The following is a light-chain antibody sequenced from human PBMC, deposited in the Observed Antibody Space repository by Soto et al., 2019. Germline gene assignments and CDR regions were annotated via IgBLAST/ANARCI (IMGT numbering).Light chain of an antibody. J-gene: IGKJ3*01. CDR1: QSVSSNN. CDR3: QQYGRSPFT. V-gene: IGKV3-20*01. CDR2: GAS. Sequence: EIVLTQSPGTLSLSPGERATLSCRASQSVSSNNLAWYQQRPGQAPRVVIYGASTRATGIPERFSVSGSGKDFTLTISRLEPENFAVYYCQQYGRSPFTFGSGTKVDIK.